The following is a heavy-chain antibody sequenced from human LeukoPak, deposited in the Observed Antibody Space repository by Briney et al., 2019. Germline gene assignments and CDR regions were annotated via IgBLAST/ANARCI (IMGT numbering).Heavy chain of an antibody. CDR1: GYTLTELS. D-gene: IGHD3-22*01. J-gene: IGHJ4*02. CDR2: FDPEDGET. V-gene: IGHV1-24*01. CDR3: ATGDYDSSGYPMRPFDY. Sequence: EASVTVSCKVSGYTLTELSMHWVRQAPGKGLEWMGGFDPEDGETIYAQKFQGRVTMTEDTSTDTAYMELSSLRSEDTAVYYCATGDYDSSGYPMRPFDYWGQGTLVTVSS.